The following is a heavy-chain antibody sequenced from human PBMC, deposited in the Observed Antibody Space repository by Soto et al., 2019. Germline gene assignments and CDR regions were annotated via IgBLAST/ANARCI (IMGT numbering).Heavy chain of an antibody. CDR2: IIPILGIA. V-gene: IGHV1-69*02. J-gene: IGHJ6*03. CDR1: GGTFSSYT. Sequence: QVQLVQSGAEVKKPGSSVKVSCKASGGTFSSYTISWVRQAPGQGLEWMGRIIPILGIANYAQKFQGRVTITADKTTSTADMELSSMRTEDTAVDYCAGGDIVVVPDHYYYYYMDVWGKGTTVTVSS. CDR3: AGGDIVVVPDHYYYYYMDV. D-gene: IGHD2-2*01.